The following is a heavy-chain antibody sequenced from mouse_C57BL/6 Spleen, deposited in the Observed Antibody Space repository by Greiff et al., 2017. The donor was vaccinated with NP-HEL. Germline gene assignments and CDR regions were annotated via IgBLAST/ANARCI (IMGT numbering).Heavy chain of an antibody. D-gene: IGHD1-1*01. CDR2: LNPNNGGT. CDR1: GYTFTDYN. CDR3: ARRDYGSSFDY. Sequence: EVQLQQSGPELVKPGASVKMSCKASGYTFTDYNMHWVKQSHGKSLEWIGYLNPNNGGTSYNQKFKGKATLTVDKYSSTAYMELRSRTSEDSAVYYCARRDYGSSFDYGGQGTTLTVSS. V-gene: IGHV1-22*01. J-gene: IGHJ2*01.